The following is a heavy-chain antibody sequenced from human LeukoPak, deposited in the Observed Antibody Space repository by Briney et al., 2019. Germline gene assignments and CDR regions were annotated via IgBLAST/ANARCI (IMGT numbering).Heavy chain of an antibody. CDR1: GGSISSGGYY. J-gene: IGHJ5*02. CDR2: IYNSGST. V-gene: IGHV4-31*03. CDR3: VGYPYNWFDP. D-gene: IGHD3-16*02. Sequence: SETLSLTCTVSGGSISSGGYYWSWIRQHPGKGLEWIGYIYNSGSTYYNPSLKSRVTISVDTSKNQFSLKLSSVTAVDTAVYYCVGYPYNWFDPWGQGTLVTVLS.